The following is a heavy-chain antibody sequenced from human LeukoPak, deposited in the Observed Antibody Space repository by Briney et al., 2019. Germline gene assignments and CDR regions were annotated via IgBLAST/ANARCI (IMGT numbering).Heavy chain of an antibody. D-gene: IGHD2-2*01. CDR3: ARDIPVDCSSTSCPAMAGDY. V-gene: IGHV3-23*01. Sequence: GGSLRLSCAASGFTFSSYAMSWVRQAPGKGLEWVSAISGSGGSTYYADSVKGRFTISRDNSKNTLYLQMNSLRAEDTAVYYCARDIPVDCSSTSCPAMAGDYWGQGTLVTVSS. CDR2: ISGSGGST. CDR1: GFTFSSYA. J-gene: IGHJ4*02.